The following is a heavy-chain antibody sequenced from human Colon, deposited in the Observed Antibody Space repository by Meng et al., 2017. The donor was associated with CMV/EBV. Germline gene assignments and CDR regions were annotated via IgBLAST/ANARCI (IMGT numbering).Heavy chain of an antibody. Sequence: GGSLRLSCAASGFTFSSYSMNWVRQAPGKGLEWVSYISRISSTTYYADSVKGRFTISRDNAKNSLYLQMNSLRAEDTAVYYCARDPYSGGYSYGYDYWGQGTLVTVSS. CDR1: GFTFSSYS. J-gene: IGHJ4*02. D-gene: IGHD5-18*01. V-gene: IGHV3-48*04. CDR3: ARDPYSGGYSYGYDY. CDR2: ISRISSTT.